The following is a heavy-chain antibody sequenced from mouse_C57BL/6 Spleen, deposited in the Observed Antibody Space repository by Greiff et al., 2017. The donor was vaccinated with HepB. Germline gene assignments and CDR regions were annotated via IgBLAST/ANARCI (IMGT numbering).Heavy chain of an antibody. Sequence: VQLQQPRAELVKPGASVKMSCKASGYTFTSYWITWVKQRPGQGVEWIGNIYPGSGSTNYKEKFKSKATLNVDTSSSTAYMQLRSLTSEDSAVYYCARDDGYYEIWFAYWGQGTLVTVSA. D-gene: IGHD2-3*01. CDR1: GYTFTSYW. V-gene: IGHV1-55*01. CDR2: IYPGSGST. CDR3: ARDDGYYEIWFAY. J-gene: IGHJ3*01.